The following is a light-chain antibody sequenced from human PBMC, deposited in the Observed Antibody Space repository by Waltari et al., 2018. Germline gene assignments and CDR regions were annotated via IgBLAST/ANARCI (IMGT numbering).Light chain of an antibody. CDR3: LHYGRSKT. J-gene: IGKJ2*01. CDR2: GVS. V-gene: IGKV3-20*01. Sequence: DIMLTQSPGTLSLSPGERATLSCRTSQSVASSDLSWYQQKPGQAPRLLIYGVSNRASGIPDRFSGSGSGTDFSLTINRLEPEDFAVYYCLHYGRSKTFGQGTRLEIK. CDR1: QSVASSD.